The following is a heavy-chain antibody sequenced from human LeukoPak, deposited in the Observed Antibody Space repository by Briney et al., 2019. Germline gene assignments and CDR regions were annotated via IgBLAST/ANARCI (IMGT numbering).Heavy chain of an antibody. CDR3: ARGPAASGYYDSRGRNGYFDY. CDR2: ITGSGGST. Sequence: PGGSLRLSCAASGFTFISYGMSWARQAPGKGLEWVSGITGSGGSTYYADSVKGRFTISRDNAKNSLYLQMNSLRAEDTAVYYCARGPAASGYYDSRGRNGYFDYWGQGTLVTVSS. J-gene: IGHJ4*02. D-gene: IGHD3-22*01. V-gene: IGHV3-23*01. CDR1: GFTFISYG.